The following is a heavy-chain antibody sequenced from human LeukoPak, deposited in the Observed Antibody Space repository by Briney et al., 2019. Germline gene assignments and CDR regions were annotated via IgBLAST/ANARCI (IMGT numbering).Heavy chain of an antibody. CDR1: GGSFSGYY. V-gene: IGHV4-34*01. Sequence: SETLSLTCAVYGGSFSGYYWSWIRQPPGKGLEWIGEINHSGSTNYNPSLKSRVTISVDTSKNQFSLTLSSVTAADTAVYYCARPEGLRGFKYWGQGTLVTVSS. D-gene: IGHD5-12*01. J-gene: IGHJ4*02. CDR3: ARPEGLRGFKY. CDR2: INHSGST.